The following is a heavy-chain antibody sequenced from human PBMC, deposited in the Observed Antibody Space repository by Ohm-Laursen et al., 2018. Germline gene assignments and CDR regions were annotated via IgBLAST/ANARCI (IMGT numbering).Heavy chain of an antibody. CDR3: ARGFSGWWGRIDY. D-gene: IGHD6-19*01. Sequence: SLRLSCAASGITFSSYAMNWVRQAPGKGLEWVAVIWYDGTNKNYADSVKGRFTISRDNSKNTLYLQMNSLRAEDTAVYYCARGFSGWWGRIDYWGQGILVTVSS. V-gene: IGHV3-33*08. J-gene: IGHJ4*02. CDR2: IWYDGTNK. CDR1: GITFSSYA.